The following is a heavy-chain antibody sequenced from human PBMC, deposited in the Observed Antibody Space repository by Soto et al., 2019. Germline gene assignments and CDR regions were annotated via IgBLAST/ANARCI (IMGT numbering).Heavy chain of an antibody. D-gene: IGHD3-22*01. J-gene: IGHJ5*02. V-gene: IGHV3-48*01. Sequence: GGSLRLSCAASGFTFSSYAMSWVLQAPWKGLEWVSYISSSSSTIYYADSVKGRFTISRDNAKNSLYLQMNSLRAEDTAVYYCARDRFDYYDSSGYWRFDPWGQGTLVTVSS. CDR1: GFTFSSYA. CDR3: ARDRFDYYDSSGYWRFDP. CDR2: ISSSSSTI.